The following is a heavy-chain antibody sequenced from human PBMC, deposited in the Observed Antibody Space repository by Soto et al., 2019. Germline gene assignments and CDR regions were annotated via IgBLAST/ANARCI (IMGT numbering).Heavy chain of an antibody. J-gene: IGHJ3*02. CDR3: ARGKLRFVTAPYHAFDI. CDR1: GGSFSGYY. V-gene: IGHV4-34*01. Sequence: SETLSLTCAVYGGSFSGYYWSWIRQPPGKGLEWIGEINHSGSTNYNPSLKSRVTISVDTSKNQFSLKLSSVTAADTAVYYCARGKLRFVTAPYHAFDIWGQGTMVTVSS. D-gene: IGHD5-12*01. CDR2: INHSGST.